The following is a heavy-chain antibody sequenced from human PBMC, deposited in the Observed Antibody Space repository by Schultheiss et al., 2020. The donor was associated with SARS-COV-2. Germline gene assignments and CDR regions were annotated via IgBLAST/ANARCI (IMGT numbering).Heavy chain of an antibody. CDR2: VSWNGSRT. Sequence: GGSLRLSCAASGFTFSNSDMNWVHQAPGKGLEWVSGVSWNGSRTHYADSVKGRFTISRDNSKNTLYLQMNSLRAEDTAVYYCARDRRFHREYSSSADNGGRGVFDYWGQGTLVTVSS. D-gene: IGHD6-6*01. J-gene: IGHJ4*02. CDR3: ARDRRFHREYSSSADNGGRGVFDY. V-gene: IGHV3-35*01. CDR1: GFTFSNSD.